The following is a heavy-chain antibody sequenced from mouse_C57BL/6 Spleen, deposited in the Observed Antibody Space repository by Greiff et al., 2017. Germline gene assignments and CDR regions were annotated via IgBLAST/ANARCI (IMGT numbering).Heavy chain of an antibody. J-gene: IGHJ1*03. V-gene: IGHV1-69*01. CDR3: ARDVYDVGYFDV. D-gene: IGHD2-2*01. CDR1: GYTFTSYW. CDR2: IDPSDSYT. Sequence: QVQLQQSGAELVMPGASVKLSCKASGYTFTSYWMHWVKQRPGQGLEWIGEIDPSDSYTNYNQKFKGKSTLTVDKSSSTAYMQLSSLTSEDSAVYYCARDVYDVGYFDVWGTGTTVTVSS.